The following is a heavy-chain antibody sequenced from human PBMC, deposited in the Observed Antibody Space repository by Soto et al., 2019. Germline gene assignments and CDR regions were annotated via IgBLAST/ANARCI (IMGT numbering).Heavy chain of an antibody. CDR2: LNPNSGNT. D-gene: IGHD5-18*01. CDR3: ARGTKDSYGDEDY. J-gene: IGHJ4*02. CDR1: GYTFTRYD. Sequence: ASVKVSCKASGYTFTRYDIHWVCQATGQGLEWVGWLNPNSGNTDYAQMCQGRVTMTRNTTISKAYMDVSTVTYEDTAVYYCARGTKDSYGDEDYGGEGTLVTAPQ. V-gene: IGHV1-8*01.